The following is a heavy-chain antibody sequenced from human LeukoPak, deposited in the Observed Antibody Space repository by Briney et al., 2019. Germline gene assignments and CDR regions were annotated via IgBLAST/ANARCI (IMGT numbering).Heavy chain of an antibody. CDR2: ISWNSGSI. D-gene: IGHD3-3*01. J-gene: IGHJ6*03. Sequence: GGSLRLSCAASGFTFDDYAMHWVRQAPGKGLEWVSGISWNSGSIGYADSVKGRFTISRDNAKNSLYLQMNSLRAEDTAVYYCAGGEDYDFWSGYYGYYYYMDVWGKGTTVTVSS. CDR3: AGGEDYDFWSGYYGYYYYMDV. CDR1: GFTFDDYA. V-gene: IGHV3-9*01.